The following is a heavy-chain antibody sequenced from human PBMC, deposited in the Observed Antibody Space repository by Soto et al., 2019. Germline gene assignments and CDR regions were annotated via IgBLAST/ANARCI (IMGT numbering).Heavy chain of an antibody. CDR3: ARGSVAAAGTYYYYGMDV. V-gene: IGHV1-2*04. CDR1: GYTFTGYY. Sequence: ASVKVSCKASGYTFTGYYMHWVRQAPGQGLEWMGWINPNSGGTNYAQKFQGWVTMTRGTSISTAYMELSRLRSDDTAVYYCARGSVAAAGTYYYYGMDVWGQGTTVTVSS. D-gene: IGHD6-13*01. CDR2: INPNSGGT. J-gene: IGHJ6*02.